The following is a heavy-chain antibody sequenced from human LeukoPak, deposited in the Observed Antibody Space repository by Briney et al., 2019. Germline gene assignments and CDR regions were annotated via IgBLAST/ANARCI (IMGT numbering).Heavy chain of an antibody. CDR1: GFTFSSYS. CDR2: ISSSSSYI. CDR3: ASCSSTSCLYPFDY. Sequence: GGSLRLSCAASGFTFSSYSMNWVRQAPGKGLEWVSSISSSSSYIYYADSVKGRFTISRDNAKNSLYLQMNSLRAEDTAVYYCASCSSTSCLYPFDYWGPGTLVTVSS. V-gene: IGHV3-21*01. J-gene: IGHJ4*02. D-gene: IGHD2-2*01.